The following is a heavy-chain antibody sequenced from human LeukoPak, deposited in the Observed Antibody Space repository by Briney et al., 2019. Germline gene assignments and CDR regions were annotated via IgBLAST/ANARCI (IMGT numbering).Heavy chain of an antibody. D-gene: IGHD2-2*01. J-gene: IGHJ4*02. CDR2: ISGSGGST. Sequence: GGSLRLSCAASGFTFSSYAMGWVRQAPGKGLEWVSDISGSGGSTYYADSVKGRFTISRDNSKNTLYLQVNSLRAEDTAVYYCAKGPLGYCSTTSCAAGYFDFWGQGTLVTVSS. V-gene: IGHV3-23*01. CDR3: AKGPLGYCSTTSCAAGYFDF. CDR1: GFTFSSYA.